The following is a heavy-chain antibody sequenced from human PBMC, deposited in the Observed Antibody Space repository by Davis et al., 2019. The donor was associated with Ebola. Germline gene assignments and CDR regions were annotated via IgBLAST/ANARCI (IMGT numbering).Heavy chain of an antibody. Sequence: SETLSLTCTVPGDSISGYYWSWIRQPPGKGLEWIGYIYYSGNTNYNPSLKSRVTISVDTPKNQFSLNLRSVTAADTAVYYCAREGDPHYYMDVWGKGTTVTVAS. CDR2: IYYSGNT. V-gene: IGHV4-59*01. D-gene: IGHD2-21*02. CDR3: AREGDPHYYMDV. CDR1: GDSISGYY. J-gene: IGHJ6*03.